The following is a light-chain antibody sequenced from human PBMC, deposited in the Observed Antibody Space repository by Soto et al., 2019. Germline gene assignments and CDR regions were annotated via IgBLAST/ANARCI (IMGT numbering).Light chain of an antibody. Sequence: IVMTQSPATLSVSPGERATLSCRASQSVSHYLAWYQQRPGQAPRLLIFGASTRATDIPARFSGSGSGTEFTLTISSLQSEDFAVDYCQQYNTWPRTFGQGTKVEIQ. CDR3: QQYNTWPRT. CDR1: QSVSHY. J-gene: IGKJ1*01. CDR2: GAS. V-gene: IGKV3-15*01.